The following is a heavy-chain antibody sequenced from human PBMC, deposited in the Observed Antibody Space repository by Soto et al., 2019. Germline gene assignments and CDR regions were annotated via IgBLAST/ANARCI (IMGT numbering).Heavy chain of an antibody. Sequence: GGSLRLSCAASGFIVSSYGMHWVRQAPGKGLEWVAVIWYDGSNKYNADSVKGRFTISRDNSKNTLYLQMNSLRADDTAVYCCARDFRDYYDSSGYSWFDPWGQGTLVTVSS. V-gene: IGHV3-33*01. J-gene: IGHJ5*02. CDR1: GFIVSSYG. CDR2: IWYDGSNK. CDR3: ARDFRDYYDSSGYSWFDP. D-gene: IGHD3-22*01.